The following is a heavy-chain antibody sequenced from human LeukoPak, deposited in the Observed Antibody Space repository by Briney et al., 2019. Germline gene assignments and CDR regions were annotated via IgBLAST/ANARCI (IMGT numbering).Heavy chain of an antibody. CDR1: GGTFSSYA. V-gene: IGHV1-69*04. Sequence: SVKVSCKASGGTFSSYAISWVRQAPGRGLEWMGRIIPIFGIANYAQKFQGRVTITADKSTSTAYMELSSLRSDDTAVYYCARVDTVGYYFDYWGQGTLVTVSS. J-gene: IGHJ4*02. CDR2: IIPIFGIA. D-gene: IGHD5-18*01. CDR3: ARVDTVGYYFDY.